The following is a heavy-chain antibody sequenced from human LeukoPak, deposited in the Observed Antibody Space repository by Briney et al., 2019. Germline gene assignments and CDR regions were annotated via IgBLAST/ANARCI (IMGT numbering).Heavy chain of an antibody. CDR2: INHSGST. D-gene: IGHD2-8*01. V-gene: IGHV4-34*01. CDR3: ERGGGILYEYNWFDP. CDR1: GGSFSGYY. J-gene: IGHJ5*02. Sequence: DPSETLSLTCAVYGGSFSGYYWSWIRQPPGKGLEWIGEINHSGSTNYNPSLKSRVTISVDTSKNQFSLKLSSVTAANTAVYYCERGGGILYEYNWFDPWGQGTLVTVSS.